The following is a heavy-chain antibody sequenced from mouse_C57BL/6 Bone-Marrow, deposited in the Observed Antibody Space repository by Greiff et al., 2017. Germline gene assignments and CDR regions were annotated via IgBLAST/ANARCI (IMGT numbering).Heavy chain of an antibody. Sequence: VQLQQSGPVLVKPGASVKMSCKASGYTFTDYYMNWVKQSHGKSLEWIGVINPYNGGTSSNQKFKGKATLTVDTSSSTAYMELISLTSEDSSVYYCARSEYGSPWFAYWGQGTLVTVSA. J-gene: IGHJ3*01. D-gene: IGHD1-1*01. CDR2: INPYNGGT. V-gene: IGHV1-19*01. CDR3: ARSEYGSPWFAY. CDR1: GYTFTDYY.